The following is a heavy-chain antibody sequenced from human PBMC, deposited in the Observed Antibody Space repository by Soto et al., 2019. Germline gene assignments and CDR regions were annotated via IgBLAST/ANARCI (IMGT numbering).Heavy chain of an antibody. D-gene: IGHD3-10*01. J-gene: IGHJ4*02. CDR3: ARGAAPSGY. Sequence: SCKASGYTFTGYYMHWVRQAPGKGLEWVAVIWYDGSNKYYADSVKGRFTISRDNSKNTLYLQMNSLRAEDTAVYYCARGAAPSGYWGQGTLVTVSS. CDR1: GYTFTGYY. V-gene: IGHV3-33*01. CDR2: IWYDGSNK.